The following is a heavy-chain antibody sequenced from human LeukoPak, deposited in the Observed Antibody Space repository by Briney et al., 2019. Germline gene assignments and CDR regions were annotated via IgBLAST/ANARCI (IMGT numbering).Heavy chain of an antibody. D-gene: IGHD1-26*01. CDR2: ISTYSGNT. Sequence: ASVKVSCKASGYTFSNYGINWVRQAPGQGLEWMGWISTYSGNTNYAQKLQGRVTMTTDTSTSTAYMELRSLRSDDTAVYYCARDSGVGAIGYWGQGTLVTVSS. V-gene: IGHV1-18*01. CDR3: ARDSGVGAIGY. CDR1: GYTFSNYG. J-gene: IGHJ4*02.